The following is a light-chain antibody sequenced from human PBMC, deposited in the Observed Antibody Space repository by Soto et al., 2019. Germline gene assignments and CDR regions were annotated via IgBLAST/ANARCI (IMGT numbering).Light chain of an antibody. Sequence: DIQMTQSPSSLSVYVGDRVTITCRASQSISSYLNWYQQKPGKAPKLLIYDASNLETGVPSRFSGSGSGTDFTFTISSLQPEDIATYYCQQYDNLPITFGQGTRLEIK. CDR1: QSISSY. V-gene: IGKV1-33*01. J-gene: IGKJ5*01. CDR3: QQYDNLPIT. CDR2: DAS.